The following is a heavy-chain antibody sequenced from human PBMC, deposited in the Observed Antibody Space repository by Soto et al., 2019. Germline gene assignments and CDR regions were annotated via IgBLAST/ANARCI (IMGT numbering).Heavy chain of an antibody. CDR1: GGSISSHY. CDR3: ARGLYDSSGYAFDY. CDR2: IYYSGST. Sequence: SETLSLTCTVSGGSISSHYWSWIRQPPGKGLEWIGYIYYSGSTNYNPSLKSRVTISVDTSKNQFSLKLSSVTAADTAVYYCARGLYDSSGYAFDYWGQGTLVTVSS. J-gene: IGHJ4*02. V-gene: IGHV4-59*11. D-gene: IGHD3-22*01.